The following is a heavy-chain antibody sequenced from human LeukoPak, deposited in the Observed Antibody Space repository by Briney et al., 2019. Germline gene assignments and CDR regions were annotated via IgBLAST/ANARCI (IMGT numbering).Heavy chain of an antibody. J-gene: IGHJ4*02. Sequence: GGSLRLSCAASGFTVSSNYMNWVRQAPGKGLEWVSVIYSGGTTYYADSVKGRFTISRDNSKNTVYLHMNSLRAEDTAVYYCARGIAVPATIDYWGQGTLVTVSS. CDR2: IYSGGTT. D-gene: IGHD6-19*01. V-gene: IGHV3-66*01. CDR3: ARGIAVPATIDY. CDR1: GFTVSSNY.